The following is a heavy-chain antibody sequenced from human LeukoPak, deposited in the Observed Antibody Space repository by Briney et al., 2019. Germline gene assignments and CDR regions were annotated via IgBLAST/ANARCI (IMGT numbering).Heavy chain of an antibody. CDR3: ASASTTVTFFDY. J-gene: IGHJ4*02. V-gene: IGHV4-39*07. D-gene: IGHD4-17*01. CDR2: IYYSGST. CDR1: GGSISSSSYY. Sequence: SETLSLTCTVSGGSISSSSYYWGWIRQPPGKGLEWIGSIYYSGSTYYNPSLKSRVTISVDTSKNQFSLKLSSVTAADTAVYYCASASTTVTFFDYWGQGTLVTVSS.